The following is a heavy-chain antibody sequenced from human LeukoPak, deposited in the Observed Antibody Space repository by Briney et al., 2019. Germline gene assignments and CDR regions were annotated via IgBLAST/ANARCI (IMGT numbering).Heavy chain of an antibody. CDR3: ASALTGDGVAFDY. CDR2: IYFSGST. CDR1: GGSISSYY. V-gene: IGHV4-59*01. D-gene: IGHD7-27*01. J-gene: IGHJ4*02. Sequence: PSETLSLTCTVSGGSISSYYWNWIRQPPGKGLEWIGYIYFSGSTNYDPSLKSRVTISVDTSKNQFSLKLSSVTAADTAVYYCASALTGDGVAFDYWGQGTLVTVSS.